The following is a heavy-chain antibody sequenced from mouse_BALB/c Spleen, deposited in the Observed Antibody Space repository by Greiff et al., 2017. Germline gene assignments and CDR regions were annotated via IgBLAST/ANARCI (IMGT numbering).Heavy chain of an antibody. CDR3: TREQLGRKGPLAMDY. D-gene: IGHD3-1*01. J-gene: IGHJ4*01. V-gene: IGHV1-5*01. CDR2: IYPGNSDT. CDR1: GYTFTSYW. Sequence: EVKLQESGTVLARPGASVKMSCKASGYTFTSYWMHWVKQRPGQGLEWIGAIYPGNSDTSYNQKFKGKAKLTAVTSTSTAYMELSSLTNEDSAVYYCTREQLGRKGPLAMDYWGQGTSVTVSS.